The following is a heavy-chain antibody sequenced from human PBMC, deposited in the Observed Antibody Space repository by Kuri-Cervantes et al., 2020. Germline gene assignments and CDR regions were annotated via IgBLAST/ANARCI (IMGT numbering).Heavy chain of an antibody. CDR3: ARGGFYHYYYIDV. V-gene: IGHV3-74*01. CDR1: GFMFSSHW. CDR2: INNDGTTT. J-gene: IGHJ6*03. D-gene: IGHD3-16*01. Sequence: GESLKISCAVSGFMFSSHWMHWVRQAPGKGLVWVSHINNDGTTTTYADSVRGRFTIFRDDAKNSLYLQMNSLRTEDTALYYCARGGFYHYYYIDVWGKGTSVTVSS.